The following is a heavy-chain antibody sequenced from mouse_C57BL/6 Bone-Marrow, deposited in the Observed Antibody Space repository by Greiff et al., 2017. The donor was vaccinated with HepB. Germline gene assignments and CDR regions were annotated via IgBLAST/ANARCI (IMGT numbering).Heavy chain of an antibody. CDR2: IYPRSGNT. D-gene: IGHD2-14*01. J-gene: IGHJ4*01. CDR1: GYTFTSYG. V-gene: IGHV1-81*01. CDR3: ERRTYYRGAMDY. Sequence: QVQLKQSGAELARPGASVKLSCKASGYTFTSYGISWVKQRTGQGLEWIGEIYPRSGNTYYNEKFKGKATLTADKSSSTAYMELRSLTSEDSAVYFCERRTYYRGAMDYWGQGTSVTVAS.